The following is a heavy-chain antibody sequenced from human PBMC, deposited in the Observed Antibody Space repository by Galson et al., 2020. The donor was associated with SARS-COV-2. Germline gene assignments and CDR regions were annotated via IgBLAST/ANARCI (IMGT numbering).Heavy chain of an antibody. CDR1: GFTFSSYG. D-gene: IGHD3-9*01. CDR2: ISYDGSNK. Sequence: GESLKISCAASGFTFSSYGMHWVRQAPGKGLEWVAVISYDGSNKYYADSVKGRFTISRDNSKNTLYLQMNSLRAEDTAVYYCARDLRYYDILTGYYFSGFPAPPPVGMDAWGQGTTVTVSS. J-gene: IGHJ6*02. CDR3: ARDLRYYDILTGYYFSGFPAPPPVGMDA. V-gene: IGHV3-30*03.